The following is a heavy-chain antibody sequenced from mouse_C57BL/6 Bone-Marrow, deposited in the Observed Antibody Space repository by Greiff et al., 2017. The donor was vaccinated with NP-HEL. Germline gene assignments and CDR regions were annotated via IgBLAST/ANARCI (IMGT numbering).Heavy chain of an antibody. V-gene: IGHV1-19*01. D-gene: IGHD1-1*01. Sequence: EVKLVESGPVLVKPGASVKMSCKASGYTFTDYYMNWVKQSHGKSLEWIGVINPYNGGTSYNQKFKGKATLTVDKSSSTAYMELNSLTSEDSAVYYCAREGSYYYGSSPFDYWGQGTTLTVSS. J-gene: IGHJ2*01. CDR2: INPYNGGT. CDR1: GYTFTDYY. CDR3: AREGSYYYGSSPFDY.